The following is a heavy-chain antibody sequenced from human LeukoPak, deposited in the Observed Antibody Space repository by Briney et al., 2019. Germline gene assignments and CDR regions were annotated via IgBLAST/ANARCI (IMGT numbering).Heavy chain of an antibody. CDR1: GGSISGNSYY. D-gene: IGHD2-15*01. CDR3: TLIRGYCRT. CDR2: IYYRGST. Sequence: PSETLSLTCTVSGGSISGNSYYWGWIRQPPGKGLEWIGSIYYRGSTYYNPTLKSRVTVSVDTSKNQFSLKLSPVTAADTAVYYCTLIRGYCRTWGQGTLVTVSS. V-gene: IGHV4-39*01. J-gene: IGHJ5*02.